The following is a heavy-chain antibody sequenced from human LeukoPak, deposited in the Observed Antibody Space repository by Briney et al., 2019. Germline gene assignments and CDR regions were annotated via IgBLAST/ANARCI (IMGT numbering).Heavy chain of an antibody. CDR1: GFTVGDFA. D-gene: IGHD6-19*01. Sequence: GSLRLSCTASGFTVGDFAMSWFRQAPGKGLEWVGIIRSKGYGGTTEYAASVKGRFTISRDDSKSIAYLQMNSLKTEDTAVYYCTRDLKAGNRGYWGQGTLVTVSS. J-gene: IGHJ1*01. CDR2: IRSKGYGGTT. V-gene: IGHV3-49*03. CDR3: TRDLKAGNRGY.